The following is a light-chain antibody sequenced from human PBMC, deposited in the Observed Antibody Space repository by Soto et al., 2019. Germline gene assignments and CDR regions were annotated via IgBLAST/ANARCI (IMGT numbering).Light chain of an antibody. CDR3: QQYSSSPRT. Sequence: ELVLTQSPGTLSLSPGERATLSCRASQSVSSSYLAWYQQKPGQAPRLLIYGASSRATGIPDGFSGSGSGTDFTLTISRLEPEDFAVYYCQQYSSSPRTFGGGTKVDIK. J-gene: IGKJ4*01. CDR2: GAS. V-gene: IGKV3-20*01. CDR1: QSVSSSY.